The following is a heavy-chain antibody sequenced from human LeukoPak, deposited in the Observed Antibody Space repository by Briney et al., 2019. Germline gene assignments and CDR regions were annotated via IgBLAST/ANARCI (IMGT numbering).Heavy chain of an antibody. J-gene: IGHJ4*02. Sequence: PGGSLRLSCAPSGFTFSSDSMNWVRQAPGEWLGWVSSISSSSSYIYYADSVKGRSTISRDNAKNSLYLQMNSLRAEDTAVYYCAREKKESDYWGQGTLVTVSS. V-gene: IGHV3-21*01. CDR3: AREKKESDY. CDR2: ISSSSSYI. CDR1: GFTFSSDS.